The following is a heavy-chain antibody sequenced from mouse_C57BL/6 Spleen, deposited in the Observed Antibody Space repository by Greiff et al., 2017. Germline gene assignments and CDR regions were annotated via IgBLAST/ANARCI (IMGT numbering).Heavy chain of an antibody. J-gene: IGHJ1*03. D-gene: IGHD2-14*01. Sequence: VQLQQSGAELVRPGTSVKVSCKASGYAFTNYLIEWVKQRPGQGLEWIGVINPGSGGTNYNEKFKGKAKLTADKSSSTAYMQLSSLTSEDSAVYFCARGVSTTVGGYWYFDVWGTGTTVTVSS. CDR3: ARGVSTTVGGYWYFDV. CDR1: GYAFTNYL. V-gene: IGHV1-54*01. CDR2: INPGSGGT.